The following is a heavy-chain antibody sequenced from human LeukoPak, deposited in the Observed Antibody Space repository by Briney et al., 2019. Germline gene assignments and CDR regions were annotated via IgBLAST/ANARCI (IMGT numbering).Heavy chain of an antibody. CDR3: AKSGFTMVRGVMEYYYYYYMDV. CDR1: GFTFSSFE. Sequence: PGGSLRLSCAASGFTFSSFEMNWVRQAPGKGLEWVSAISGSGDSTYYADSVKGRFTISRDNSKNTLYLQMNSLRAEDTAVYYCAKSGFTMVRGVMEYYYYYYMDVWGKGTTVTVSS. V-gene: IGHV3-23*01. D-gene: IGHD3-10*01. J-gene: IGHJ6*03. CDR2: ISGSGDST.